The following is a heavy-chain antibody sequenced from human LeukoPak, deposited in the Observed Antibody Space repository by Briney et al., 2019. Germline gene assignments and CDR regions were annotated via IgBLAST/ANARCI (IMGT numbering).Heavy chain of an antibody. Sequence: ASVKVSCKASGYTFTDYYVNWVRQAPGQGLEWMGWINPNSGGTNYAQKFQGRVTMTRDTSISTAYMELSRLRSDDTAVYYCARDSSGYPCGYWGQGTLVTVSS. D-gene: IGHD3-22*01. J-gene: IGHJ4*02. CDR3: ARDSSGYPCGY. CDR1: GYTFTDYY. V-gene: IGHV1-2*02. CDR2: INPNSGGT.